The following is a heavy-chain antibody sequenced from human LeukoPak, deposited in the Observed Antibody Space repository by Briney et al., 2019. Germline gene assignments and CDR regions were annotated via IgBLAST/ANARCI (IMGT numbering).Heavy chain of an antibody. Sequence: GASVKVSCKASGGTFSSYAISWVRQAPGQGLEWMGGVIPIFGTANYAQKFQGRVTITADESTSTAYMELSSLRSEDTAVYYCARDDPYSGSAMDVWGKGTTVTVSS. CDR1: GGTFSSYA. J-gene: IGHJ6*03. CDR3: ARDDPYSGSAMDV. CDR2: VIPIFGTA. D-gene: IGHD1-26*01. V-gene: IGHV1-69*13.